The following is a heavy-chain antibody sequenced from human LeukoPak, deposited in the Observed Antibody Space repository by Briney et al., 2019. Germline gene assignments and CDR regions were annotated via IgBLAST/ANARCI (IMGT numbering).Heavy chain of an antibody. Sequence: PGGSLRLSCAASGLTFRNYAMTWVRQAPGKGLEWVSTISGDGTDKYFADSVKGRFTISRDNSKSTVSRQMDSLRVEDMAVYYCAKGGHYSFFDYWGQGTLVTVSS. CDR1: GLTFRNYA. J-gene: IGHJ4*02. V-gene: IGHV3-23*01. D-gene: IGHD2-15*01. CDR3: AKGGHYSFFDY. CDR2: ISGDGTDK.